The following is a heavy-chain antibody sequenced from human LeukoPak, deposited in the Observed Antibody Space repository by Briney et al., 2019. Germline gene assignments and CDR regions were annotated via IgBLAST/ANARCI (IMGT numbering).Heavy chain of an antibody. V-gene: IGHV3-30*18. CDR1: GFTFSSYS. Sequence: PGGSLRLSCAASGFTFSSYSMNWVRQAPGKGLEWVAVISYDGSNKYYADSVKGRFTISRDNSKNTLYLQMHSLRAEDTAAYYCAKTAYYYDSSGYFNYFDYWGQGTLVTVSS. CDR3: AKTAYYYDSSGYFNYFDY. D-gene: IGHD3-22*01. CDR2: ISYDGSNK. J-gene: IGHJ4*02.